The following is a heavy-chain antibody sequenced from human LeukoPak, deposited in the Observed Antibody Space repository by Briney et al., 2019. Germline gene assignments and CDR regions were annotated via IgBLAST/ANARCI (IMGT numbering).Heavy chain of an antibody. J-gene: IGHJ4*02. CDR3: ATHDSSGYSWETNFDY. D-gene: IGHD3-22*01. CDR1: GGSISSSSYY. CDR2: IYYSGST. V-gene: IGHV4-39*01. Sequence: PSETLSLTCTVSGGSISSSSYYWGWIRQPPGKGLEWIGSIYYSGSTYYNPSLKSRVTISVDTSKNQFSLKLSFVTAADTAVYYCATHDSSGYSWETNFDYWGQGTLVTVSS.